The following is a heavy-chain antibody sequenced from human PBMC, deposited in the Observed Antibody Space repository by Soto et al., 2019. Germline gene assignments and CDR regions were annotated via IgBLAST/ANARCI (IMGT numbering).Heavy chain of an antibody. D-gene: IGHD3-10*01. CDR1: GFTFSSYA. CDR3: AREDWFGELSFDY. V-gene: IGHV3-30-3*01. Sequence: PGWSLRLSCAASGFTFSSYAMHWVPQAPGKGLEWVAVISYDGSNKYYADSVKGRFTISRDNSKNTLYLQMNSLRAEDTAVYYCAREDWFGELSFDYWGQGTLVTVS. J-gene: IGHJ4*02. CDR2: ISYDGSNK.